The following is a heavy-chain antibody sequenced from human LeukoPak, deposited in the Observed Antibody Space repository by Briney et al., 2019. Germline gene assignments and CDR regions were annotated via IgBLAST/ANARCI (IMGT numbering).Heavy chain of an antibody. CDR3: TTYYDSGPSKD. CDR1: GFTFSTYW. V-gene: IGHV3-7*05. J-gene: IGHJ4*02. D-gene: IGHD3-22*01. Sequence: GGSLRLSCAASGFTFSTYWMTWVRQAPGKGLEWVANINKNGGDQYYGDSVKGRFTISRDNTKNSLYLQMNSLRAEDTAMYYCTTYYDSGPSKDWGQGTLVTVSP. CDR2: INKNGGDQ.